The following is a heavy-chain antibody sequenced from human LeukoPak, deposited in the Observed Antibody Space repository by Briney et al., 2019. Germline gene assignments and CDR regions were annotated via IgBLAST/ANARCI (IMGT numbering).Heavy chain of an antibody. V-gene: IGHV3-23*01. CDR1: GFSFSTYS. J-gene: IGHJ4*02. CDR3: AKSRRLYGDFIDY. D-gene: IGHD4-17*01. Sequence: PGGSLRLSCAASGFSFSTYSFSWVRQAPGKGLEWVSGISANGGSTYYADSVKGRFTISRDNSKNTLYLQMNSLKGEDTAVYYCAKSRRLYGDFIDYWGQGTLVTVSS. CDR2: ISANGGST.